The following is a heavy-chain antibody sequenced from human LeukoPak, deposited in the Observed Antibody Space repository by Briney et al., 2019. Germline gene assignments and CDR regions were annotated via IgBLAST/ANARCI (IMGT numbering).Heavy chain of an antibody. Sequence: SETLSLTCAVYGGSFSGYYWSWIHQPPGKGLEWIGEINHSGSTNYNPSLKGRVTISVDTSKNQFSLKLSSVTAADTAVYYCARGQGDSSSNNNWFDPWGQGTLVTVSS. J-gene: IGHJ5*02. CDR3: ARGQGDSSSNNNWFDP. CDR2: INHSGST. CDR1: GGSFSGYY. D-gene: IGHD6-13*01. V-gene: IGHV4-34*01.